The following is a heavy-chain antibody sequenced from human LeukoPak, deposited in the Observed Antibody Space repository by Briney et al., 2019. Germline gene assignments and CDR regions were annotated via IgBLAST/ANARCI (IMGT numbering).Heavy chain of an antibody. D-gene: IGHD1-26*01. J-gene: IGHJ4*02. CDR3: AKVFSGSQDY. Sequence: PGGSLRLSCAASGFTFSGHAMSWVRQAPGKGLNWLSTITGGAENTYYADSVKGRFTISRDNSKNTVYLQMDSLRVEDTAVYYCAKVFSGSQDYWGQGTLVTVFS. CDR1: GFTFSGHA. CDR2: ITGGAENT. V-gene: IGHV3-23*01.